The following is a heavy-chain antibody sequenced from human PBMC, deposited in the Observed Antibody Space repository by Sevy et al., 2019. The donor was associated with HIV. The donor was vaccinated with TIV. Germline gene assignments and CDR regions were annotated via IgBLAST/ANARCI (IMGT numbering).Heavy chain of an antibody. V-gene: IGHV3-15*01. Sequence: GGSLRLSCTASGFSFSNAWMSWVRQAPGKGLEWVGRFKGKPSGWAIDYAAPVKGRFIISRDDSKNTLYLQMSSLRTEDTAVYYCTTDSWSQEDYYDYWGQGTLVTVSS. CDR2: FKGKPSGWAI. D-gene: IGHD6-13*01. J-gene: IGHJ4*02. CDR3: TTDSWSQEDYYDY. CDR1: GFSFSNAW.